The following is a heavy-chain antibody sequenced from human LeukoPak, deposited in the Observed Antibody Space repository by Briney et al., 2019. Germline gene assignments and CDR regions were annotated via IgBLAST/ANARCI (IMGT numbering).Heavy chain of an antibody. D-gene: IGHD1-26*01. V-gene: IGHV3-30-3*01. J-gene: IGHJ4*02. CDR3: AKDQRWESPHYLDS. CDR1: GFTFSSYT. CDR2: ITYDGNNK. Sequence: GGSLRLSCAASGFTFSSYTLHWARQAPGKGLEWVAVITYDGNNKYYADSVRGRFTISRDNSKNTLYVQMNSLRDEDTALYYCAKDQRWESPHYLDSWGQGTLVTVSS.